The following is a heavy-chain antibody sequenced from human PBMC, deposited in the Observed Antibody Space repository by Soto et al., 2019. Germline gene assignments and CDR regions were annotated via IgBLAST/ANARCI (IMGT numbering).Heavy chain of an antibody. Sequence: WVRQMPGKGLEWIGFISYSGTTHYSASLRSRVSISVDTSKNQFSLDLSSVTAADTAVYYCANNMVRGRWYFDYWGQGTLVTVSS. CDR3: ANNMVRGRWYFDY. J-gene: IGHJ4*02. V-gene: IGHV4-30-4*08. CDR2: ISYSGTT. D-gene: IGHD3-10*01.